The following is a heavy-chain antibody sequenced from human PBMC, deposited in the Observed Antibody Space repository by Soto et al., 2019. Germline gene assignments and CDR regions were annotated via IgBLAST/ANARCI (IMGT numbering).Heavy chain of an antibody. D-gene: IGHD2-2*02. V-gene: IGHV3-30-3*01. CDR3: ARDPFNQCSSTSCYTDYYYGMDV. Sequence: QVQLVESGGGVVQPGRSLRLSCAASGFTFSSYAMHWVRQAPGKGLAWVAVISYDGSNKSYPDSVKGRFTISRDNSKNTLYLQMNSLRAEDTAVYYCARDPFNQCSSTSCYTDYYYGMDVWGQGTTVTVSS. CDR1: GFTFSSYA. CDR2: ISYDGSNK. J-gene: IGHJ6*02.